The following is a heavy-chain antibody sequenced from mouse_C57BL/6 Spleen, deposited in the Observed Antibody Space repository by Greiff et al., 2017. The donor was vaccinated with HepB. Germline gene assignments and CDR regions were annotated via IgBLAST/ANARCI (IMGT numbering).Heavy chain of an antibody. D-gene: IGHD1-1*01. CDR3: TREDYYGSPYYFDY. CDR2: IDPETGGT. Sequence: VKLQQSGAELVRPGASVTLSCKASGYTFTDYEMHWVKQTPVHGLEWIGAIDPETGGTAYNQKFKGKAILTADKSSSTAYMELRSLTSEDSAVYYCTREDYYGSPYYFDYWGQGTTLTVSS. CDR1: GYTFTDYE. J-gene: IGHJ2*01. V-gene: IGHV1-15*01.